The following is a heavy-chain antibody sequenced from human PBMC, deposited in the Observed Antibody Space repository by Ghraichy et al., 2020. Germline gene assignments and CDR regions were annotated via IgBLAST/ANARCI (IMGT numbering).Heavy chain of an antibody. CDR2: IYHTGSR. J-gene: IGHJ6*02. Sequence: SETLSLTCTVSGDSITSHFWSWIRQSPGKGLEWIGYIYHTGSRNYNPSLKGRLTMSVDTSKNQFSLKLRSVTAADTAVYYCARDMRRGDNEYYNGMDVWGQGTTGTV. V-gene: IGHV4-59*11. D-gene: IGHD3-16*01. CDR1: GDSITSHF. CDR3: ARDMRRGDNEYYNGMDV.